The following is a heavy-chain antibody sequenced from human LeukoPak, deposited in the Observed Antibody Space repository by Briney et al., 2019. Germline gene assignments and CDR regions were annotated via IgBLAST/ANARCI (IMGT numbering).Heavy chain of an antibody. J-gene: IGHJ2*01. CDR2: IYHSGST. Sequence: SETLSLTCAVSGGSISSGGYSWSWIRQPPGKGLEWIGYIYHSGSTYYNPSLKSRVTISVDRSKNQFSLKLSSVTATDTAVYYCARHSKDSSSWYIAWYFDLWGRGTLVTVSS. CDR3: ARHSKDSSSWYIAWYFDL. D-gene: IGHD6-13*01. V-gene: IGHV4-30-2*01. CDR1: GGSISSGGYS.